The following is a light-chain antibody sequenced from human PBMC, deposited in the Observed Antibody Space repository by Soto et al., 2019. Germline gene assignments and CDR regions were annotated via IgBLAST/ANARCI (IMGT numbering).Light chain of an antibody. CDR1: QSISGW. CDR2: DVS. J-gene: IGKJ5*01. Sequence: DLQMTQSPSTLSASVGDRVTITCRASQSISGWLAWYQQRPGKASNLLIFDVSSLESGVPSRFSGSGYGTEFTLTISSLQPDDFATYYCQHYDSYPITFGQGTRLEIK. V-gene: IGKV1-5*01. CDR3: QHYDSYPIT.